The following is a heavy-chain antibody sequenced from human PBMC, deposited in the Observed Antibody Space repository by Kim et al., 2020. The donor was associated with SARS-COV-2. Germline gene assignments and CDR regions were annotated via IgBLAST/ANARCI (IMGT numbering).Heavy chain of an antibody. CDR3: ATAGMSGRIRTIIAAAGDFDY. D-gene: IGHD6-13*01. Sequence: GGSLRLSCAASGFTFSSYAMSWVRQAPGKGLEWVSAISGSGGSTYYADSVKGRFTISRDNSKNTLYLQMNSLRAEDTAVYYCATAGMSGRIRTIIAAAGDFDYWGQGTLVTVSS. V-gene: IGHV3-23*01. J-gene: IGHJ4*02. CDR2: ISGSGGST. CDR1: GFTFSSYA.